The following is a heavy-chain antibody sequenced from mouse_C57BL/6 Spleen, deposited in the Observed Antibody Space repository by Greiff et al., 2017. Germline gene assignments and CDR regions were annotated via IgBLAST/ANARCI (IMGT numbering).Heavy chain of an antibody. CDR1: GYAFSSSW. J-gene: IGHJ2*01. CDR3: APLLDYFDY. CDR2: IYPGDGDT. D-gene: IGHD1-2*01. Sequence: VQGVESGPELVKPGASVKISCKASGYAFSSSWMNWVKQRPGKGLEWIGRIYPGDGDTNYNGKFQGKATLTADKSSSTAYMQLSSLTSEDSAVYFCAPLLDYFDYWGQGTTLTVSS. V-gene: IGHV1-82*01.